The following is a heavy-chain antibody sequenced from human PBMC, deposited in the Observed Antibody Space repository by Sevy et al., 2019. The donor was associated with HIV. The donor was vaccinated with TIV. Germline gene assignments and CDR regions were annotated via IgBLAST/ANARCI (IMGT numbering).Heavy chain of an antibody. CDR1: EFTFSSYG. CDR2: ISYDGSNK. J-gene: IGHJ6*02. Sequence: GGSLRLSCAASEFTFSSYGMHWVRQAPGKGLEWVAVISYDGSNKYYADSVKGRFTISRDNSKNTLYLQMNSLRAEDTAVYYCAKDQAGTTYYYYYYGMDVWGQGTTVTVSS. D-gene: IGHD1-7*01. CDR3: AKDQAGTTYYYYYYGMDV. V-gene: IGHV3-30*18.